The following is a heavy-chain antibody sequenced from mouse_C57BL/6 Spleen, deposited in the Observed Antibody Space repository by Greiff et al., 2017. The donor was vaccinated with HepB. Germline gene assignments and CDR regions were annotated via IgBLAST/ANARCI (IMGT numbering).Heavy chain of an antibody. CDR1: GYSITSGYY. Sequence: EVKLLESGPGLVKPSQSLSLTCSVTGYSITSGYYWNWIRQFPGNKLEWMGYISYDGSNNYNPSLKNRISITRDTSKNQFFLKLNSVTTEDTATYYCATGDDYEGAWFAYWGQGTLVTVSA. CDR3: ATGDDYEGAWFAY. J-gene: IGHJ3*01. V-gene: IGHV3-6*01. CDR2: ISYDGSN. D-gene: IGHD2-4*01.